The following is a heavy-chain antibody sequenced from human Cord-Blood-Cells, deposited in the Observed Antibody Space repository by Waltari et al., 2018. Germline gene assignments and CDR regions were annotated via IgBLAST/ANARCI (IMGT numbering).Heavy chain of an antibody. Sequence: QVQLQQWGAGLLKPSETLSLTCAVYGGSFSGYYWSCLRHPPGKGLGWIGEINHSGSTNYNPSLKSRVTISVDTSKNQFSLKLSSVTAADTAVYYCARGQLWAAPDYWGQGTLVTVSS. CDR2: INHSGST. CDR1: GGSFSGYY. V-gene: IGHV4-34*01. D-gene: IGHD5-18*01. J-gene: IGHJ4*02. CDR3: ARGQLWAAPDY.